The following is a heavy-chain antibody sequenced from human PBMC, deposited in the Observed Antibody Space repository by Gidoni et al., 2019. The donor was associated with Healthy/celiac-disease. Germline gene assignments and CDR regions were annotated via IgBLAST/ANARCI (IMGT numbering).Heavy chain of an antibody. D-gene: IGHD6-25*01. CDR3: AKAPGYTYPQFYY. V-gene: IGHV3-30*18. J-gene: IGHJ4*02. Sequence: GLEWVAVISYDGSNKYYADSVKGRFTISRDNSKNTLYLQMNSLRAEDTAVYYCAKAPGYTYPQFYYWGQGTLVTVSS. CDR2: ISYDGSNK.